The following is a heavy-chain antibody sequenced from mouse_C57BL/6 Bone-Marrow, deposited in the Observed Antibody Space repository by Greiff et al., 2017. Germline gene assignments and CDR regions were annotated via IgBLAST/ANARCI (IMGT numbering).Heavy chain of an antibody. D-gene: IGHD2-12*01. V-gene: IGHV6-6*01. CDR1: GFTFSDAW. CDR3: TDYSFAY. J-gene: IGHJ3*01. CDR2: IRNKANNHAT. Sequence: EVQRVESGGGLVQPGGSMKLSCAASGFTFSDAWMDWVRQSPEKGLEWVAEIRNKANNHATYYAESVKGRFTISRDDSNSSVYLQLNSFRAEDTGIYYCTDYSFAYWGQGTLVTVSA.